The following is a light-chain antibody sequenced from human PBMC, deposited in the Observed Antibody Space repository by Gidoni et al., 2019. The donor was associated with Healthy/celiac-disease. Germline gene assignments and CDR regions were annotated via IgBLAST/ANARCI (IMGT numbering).Light chain of an antibody. CDR2: AAS. CDR3: QKYNSAPWT. J-gene: IGKJ1*01. V-gene: IGKV1-27*01. CDR1: QGISNY. Sequence: IQMTHSPSSLPASVGARVTITCRASQGISNYLAWYQQKPGKVPKLLIYAASTLQSGVPSRFSGSGSGTDFTLTISSLQPEDVATYYCQKYNSAPWTFGQGTKVEIK.